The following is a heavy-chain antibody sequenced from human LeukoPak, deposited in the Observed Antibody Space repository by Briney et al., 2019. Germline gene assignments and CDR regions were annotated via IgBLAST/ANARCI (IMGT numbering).Heavy chain of an antibody. D-gene: IGHD5-12*01. CDR3: ARDRGYSGFDYADY. J-gene: IGHJ4*02. CDR1: GFTFSSYG. CDR2: IWYDGSNK. Sequence: GGSLRLSCAASGFTFSSYGMHWVSQAPGKGLEWVAVIWYDGSNKYYADSVKGRFTISRDNSKNTLYLQMNSLRAEDTAVYYCARDRGYSGFDYADYWGQGTLVTVSS. V-gene: IGHV3-33*01.